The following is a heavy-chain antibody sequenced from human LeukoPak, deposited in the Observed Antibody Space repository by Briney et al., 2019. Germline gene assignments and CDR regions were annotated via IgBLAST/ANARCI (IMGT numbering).Heavy chain of an antibody. Sequence: SETLSLTCAVYGGSFSGYYWSWIRQPPGKGLEWIGEINHSGSTNYNPSLKSRVTISVDTSKNQFSLKLSSVTAADTAVYYCARGYGSGNFDYWGQGTLVTVSS. V-gene: IGHV4-34*01. CDR2: INHSGST. J-gene: IGHJ4*02. CDR3: ARGYGSGNFDY. D-gene: IGHD3-10*01. CDR1: GGSFSGYY.